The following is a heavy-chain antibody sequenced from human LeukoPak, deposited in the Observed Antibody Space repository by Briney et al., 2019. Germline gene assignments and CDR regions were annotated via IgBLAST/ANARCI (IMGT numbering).Heavy chain of an antibody. CDR1: SGSIRSSSYN. J-gene: IGHJ4*02. CDR3: PRHWAAGDFDY. Sequence: SETLSLTCTDSSGSIRSSSYNWGWIRQPPGKGLEWIGSINYSGSTYYNPSLKSRVAIAVDTSKNQFSLNLSSVTATDTAVYYFPRHWAAGDFDYWGQGTLVTVSS. D-gene: IGHD6-13*01. CDR2: INYSGST. V-gene: IGHV4-39*01.